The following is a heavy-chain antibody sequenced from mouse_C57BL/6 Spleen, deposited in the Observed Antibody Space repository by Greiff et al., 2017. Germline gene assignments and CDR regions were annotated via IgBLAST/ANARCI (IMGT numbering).Heavy chain of an antibody. CDR3: ALGDSFSFAY. D-gene: IGHD3-2*01. CDR1: GYTFTGYW. J-gene: IGHJ3*01. V-gene: IGHV1-9*01. CDR2: ILPGRGST. Sequence: VQLQESGAELMKPGASVKLSCKATGYTFTGYWLEWVKQRPGHGLEWIVVILPGRGSTNYNEKFKSKATFTADTSSNTAYMQVSSLTTEDAAIDFCALGDSFSFAYWGQGTLVTVSA.